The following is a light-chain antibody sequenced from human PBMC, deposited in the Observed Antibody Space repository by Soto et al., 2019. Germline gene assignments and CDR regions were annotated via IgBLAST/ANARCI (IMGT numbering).Light chain of an antibody. CDR2: TNS. CDR3: AASDDSLSGYV. V-gene: IGLV1-47*01. CDR1: SSNLGTNY. Sequence: QSVLTQPPSASGTPGQRVTISCSGSSSNLGTNYVYWYQQLPVTAPKLLIYTNSQQPSGVPEAFHGYKSGPSASLAIRGLRYVYEADYYCAASDDSLSGYVFGTGTKV. J-gene: IGLJ1*01.